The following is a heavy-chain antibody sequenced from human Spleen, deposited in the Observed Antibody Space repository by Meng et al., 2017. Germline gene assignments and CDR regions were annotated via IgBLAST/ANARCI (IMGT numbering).Heavy chain of an antibody. Sequence: ASVKVSCKPSGYTFTAYWLHWVRQAPGQGLDWMGRIDPRSGDTQYAQKFQGRVTMTRDTSISTTYMELSSLRSEDTAVYYCAMSHTYYDILTGYYRDYWGQGTLVTVSS. D-gene: IGHD3-9*01. CDR3: AMSHTYYDILTGYYRDY. V-gene: IGHV1-2*06. CDR2: IDPRSGDT. CDR1: GYTFTAYW. J-gene: IGHJ4*02.